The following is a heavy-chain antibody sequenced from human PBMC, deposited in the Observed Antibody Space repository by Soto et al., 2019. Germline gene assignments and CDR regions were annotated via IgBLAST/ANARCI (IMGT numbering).Heavy chain of an antibody. CDR2: LFRAGST. V-gene: IGHV3-66*01. CDR3: ARVADYCSDCSCYGHRLAP. J-gene: IGHJ5*02. Sequence: GGSLRLSCAASGVTVGNSFMSWVRQAPGKGLDWVSVLFRAGSTYYADSVKGRFTISRDNSKNTLYLQMDSLRVEDTAVYYCARVADYCSDCSCYGHRLAPWGQGTLVTVSS. CDR1: GVTVGNSF. D-gene: IGHD2-15*01.